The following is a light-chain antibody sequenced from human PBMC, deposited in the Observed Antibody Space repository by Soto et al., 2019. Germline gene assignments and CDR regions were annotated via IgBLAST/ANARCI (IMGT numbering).Light chain of an antibody. V-gene: IGLV1-44*01. CDR2: GDY. Sequence: QSVLTQPPSASGTPGQRVTISCSGSPSNIGSNTVSWYQQFSGSAPRLIMYGDYRRPSGVPDRFSGSKSGTSASLAISGLQSEDESIFYCAAWDDRLSCHVVFGGGTKLTVL. CDR3: AAWDDRLSCHVV. J-gene: IGLJ2*01. CDR1: PSNIGSNT.